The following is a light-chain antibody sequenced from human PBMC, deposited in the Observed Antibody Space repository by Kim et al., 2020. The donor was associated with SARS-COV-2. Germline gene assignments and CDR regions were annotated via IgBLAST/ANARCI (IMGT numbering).Light chain of an antibody. Sequence: SYELTQPPSVSVSPGQTASITCSGDKLGDKYVCWYQQKPGQSPAPVIFQDTKRPSGIPERFSGSKSGNTATLTISGTQPTDEAYYYCQVWDSSTKGVFGG. J-gene: IGLJ3*02. V-gene: IGLV3-1*01. CDR2: QDT. CDR1: KLGDKY. CDR3: QVWDSSTKGV.